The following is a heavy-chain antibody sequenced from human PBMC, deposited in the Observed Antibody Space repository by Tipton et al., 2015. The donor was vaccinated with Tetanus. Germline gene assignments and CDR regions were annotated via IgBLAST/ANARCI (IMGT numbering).Heavy chain of an antibody. D-gene: IGHD6-6*01. Sequence: TLSLTCTVSGGSVSSGSYYWSWIRQPPGKGLEWIGYIYYSGSTNYNPSLKSRVTISVDTSKNQFSLKLSSVTAADTAVYYCATSKGGAARPRFDYWGQGALVTVSS. V-gene: IGHV4-61*01. CDR2: IYYSGST. J-gene: IGHJ4*02. CDR1: GGSVSSGSYY. CDR3: ATSKGGAARPRFDY.